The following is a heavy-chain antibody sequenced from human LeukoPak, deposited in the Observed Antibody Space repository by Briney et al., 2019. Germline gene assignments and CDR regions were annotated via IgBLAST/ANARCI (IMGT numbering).Heavy chain of an antibody. V-gene: IGHV1-2*02. CDR3: AKAGRSDYFLRWFDP. D-gene: IGHD3-10*01. J-gene: IGHJ5*02. Sequence: ASVKVSYKASGYNFNDYYMHWVRQVPGQGFEWLGWINPKNGYATYAGNFLGRLTMTSDKSTSTISMDLISLRSDDTAIYYCAKAGRSDYFLRWFDPWGQGTLVTVSS. CDR1: GYNFNDYY. CDR2: INPKNGYA.